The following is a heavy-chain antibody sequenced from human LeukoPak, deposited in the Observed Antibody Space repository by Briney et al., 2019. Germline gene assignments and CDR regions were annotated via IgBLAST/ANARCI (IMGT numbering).Heavy chain of an antibody. D-gene: IGHD5-12*01. J-gene: IGHJ6*02. Sequence: ASVKVSCKASGYTFTGYYMHWVRQAPGQGLEWMGWINPNSGGTNYAQKFQGWVTMTRDTSISTAYMELSRLRSDDTAMYYCARQVAGYYGMDVWGQGTTVTVSS. CDR3: ARQVAGYYGMDV. CDR1: GYTFTGYY. V-gene: IGHV1-2*04. CDR2: INPNSGGT.